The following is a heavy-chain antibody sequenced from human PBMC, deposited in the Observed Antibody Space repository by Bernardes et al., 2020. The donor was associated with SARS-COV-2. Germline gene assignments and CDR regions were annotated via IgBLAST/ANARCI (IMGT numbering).Heavy chain of an antibody. CDR2: ISSTRRYI. CDR1: GFTFSSYF. Sequence: GGSLRLSCAASGFTFSSYFMTWVRQAPGKGLEWVSSISSTRRYIYYTDSVKGRFTISRDNAKNSLYLQMNSLRAEDTAVYYCAKDTRITMIVVVITTYAFDIWGQGTMVTVSS. CDR3: AKDTRITMIVVVITTYAFDI. J-gene: IGHJ3*02. V-gene: IGHV3-21*04. D-gene: IGHD3-22*01.